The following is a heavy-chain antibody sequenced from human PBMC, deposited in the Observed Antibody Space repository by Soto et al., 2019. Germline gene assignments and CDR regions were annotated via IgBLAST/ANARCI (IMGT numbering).Heavy chain of an antibody. V-gene: IGHV3-30*04. Sequence: QVQLVESGGGVVQPGRSRRLSCAASGFTFSTYTMHWVRQAPGKGLEWVAVISSDGSNKDYADSAKGRFTISRDNSKNTLYLQMNILRAEDTAEYSCARDYCFVTSCYPGAGMDVWGQGTTVTVSS. CDR2: ISSDGSNK. D-gene: IGHD2-2*01. J-gene: IGHJ6*02. CDR3: ARDYCFVTSCYPGAGMDV. CDR1: GFTFSTYT.